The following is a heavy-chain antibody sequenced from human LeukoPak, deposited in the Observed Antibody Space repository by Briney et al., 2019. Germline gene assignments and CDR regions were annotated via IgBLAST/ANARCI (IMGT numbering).Heavy chain of an antibody. J-gene: IGHJ4*02. Sequence: GGSLRLSCAASGFTFSNYGMHWVRQAPGKGLEWVAFIRYDATNKYYADSVKGRFTMSGDNSKNTLYLQMNSLRVEDTAVYYCAKDKIWGEDYFDYWGQGTLVTVSS. V-gene: IGHV3-30*02. CDR3: AKDKIWGEDYFDY. D-gene: IGHD3-16*01. CDR1: GFTFSNYG. CDR2: IRYDATNK.